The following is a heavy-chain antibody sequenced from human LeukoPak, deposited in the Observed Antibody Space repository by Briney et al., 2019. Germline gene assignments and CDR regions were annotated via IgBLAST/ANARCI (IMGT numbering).Heavy chain of an antibody. CDR1: GFTFSSYA. CDR2: ISYDGSNK. V-gene: IGHV3-30-3*01. J-gene: IGHJ4*02. CDR3: ARDPSITMIVVVITGFDY. D-gene: IGHD3-22*01. Sequence: SLRLSCAPPGFTFSSYAMHCVRQAPRKGLERVSDISYDGSNKHYAESLKGRFTISRDNSKNTLYLQMNSLRDEDTAVYYCARDPSITMIVVVITGFDYWGQGTLVTVSS.